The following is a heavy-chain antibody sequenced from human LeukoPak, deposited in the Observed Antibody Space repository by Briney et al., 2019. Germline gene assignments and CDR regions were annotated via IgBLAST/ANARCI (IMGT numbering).Heavy chain of an antibody. V-gene: IGHV3-74*01. D-gene: IGHD1-26*01. Sequence: GGSLRLSCAASGFTFSSYWMHWVRQAPGKGLVWVSRINSDGSSTSYADSVKGRFTVSRDNAKNSLYLQMNSLRAEDTALYYCAKDNSGSYYSNSTFAYWGQGTLVTVSS. CDR2: INSDGSST. CDR1: GFTFSSYW. J-gene: IGHJ4*02. CDR3: AKDNSGSYYSNSTFAY.